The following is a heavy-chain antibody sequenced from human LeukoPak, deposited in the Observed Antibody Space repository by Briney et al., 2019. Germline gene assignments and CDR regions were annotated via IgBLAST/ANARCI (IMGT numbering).Heavy chain of an antibody. D-gene: IGHD3-3*01. Sequence: QPGGSLRLSCAASGFTFSSYEMNWVRQAPGKGLEWVSYISSSGSTIYYADSVKGRFTISRDNAKNSLCLQMNSLRAEDTAVYYCARDDDFWSGSGYYYYGMDVWGQGTTVTVSS. CDR2: ISSSGSTI. V-gene: IGHV3-48*03. CDR1: GFTFSSYE. J-gene: IGHJ6*02. CDR3: ARDDDFWSGSGYYYYGMDV.